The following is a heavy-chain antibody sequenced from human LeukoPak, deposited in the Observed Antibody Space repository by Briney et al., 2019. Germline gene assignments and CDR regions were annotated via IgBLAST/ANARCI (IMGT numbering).Heavy chain of an antibody. V-gene: IGHV4-4*07. Sequence: PSGTLSLTCSVSGDPISTYQWIWIRQPAGKGLEWIGRISTTGNLYYNPSLKSRVTMSVDESKNLFSLELTSVSAADTAVYYCARDRRDSYGSDLHWWGQAILVTVSP. CDR1: GDPISTYQ. J-gene: IGHJ4*02. D-gene: IGHD5-18*01. CDR2: ISTTGNL. CDR3: ARDRRDSYGSDLHW.